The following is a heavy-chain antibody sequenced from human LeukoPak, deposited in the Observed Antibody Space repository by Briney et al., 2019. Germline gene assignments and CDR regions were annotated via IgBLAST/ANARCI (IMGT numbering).Heavy chain of an antibody. CDR2: ISAYNGNI. V-gene: IGHV1-18*01. J-gene: IGHJ4*02. CDR3: ARAISVGYSRSYPLDY. D-gene: IGHD1-26*01. CDR1: GYTFTNYG. Sequence: ASVKVSCKASGYTFTNYGISWVRQAPGQGLEWMVWISAYNGNINYAQNLQGRVTMTTDTSTSTAYMELRSLRHDDTAVYYCARAISVGYSRSYPLDYWGQGTLVTVSS.